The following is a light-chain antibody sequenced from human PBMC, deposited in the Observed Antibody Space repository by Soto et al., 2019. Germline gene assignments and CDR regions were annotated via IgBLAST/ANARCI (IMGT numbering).Light chain of an antibody. CDR2: KAS. J-gene: IGKJ2*01. CDR3: QQYNSYSYN. V-gene: IGKV1-5*03. Sequence: DIQMTQSPSTLSASVGERVTITCQASQSISDWLAWYRQKPGIAPKLLIYKASSLQSGVPSRFSGSGSGTEFALTISSLQPDDFATYSCQQYNSYSYNFGQGTKVDIK. CDR1: QSISDW.